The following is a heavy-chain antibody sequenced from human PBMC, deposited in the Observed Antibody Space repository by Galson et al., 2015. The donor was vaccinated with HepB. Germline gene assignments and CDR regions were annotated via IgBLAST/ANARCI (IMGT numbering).Heavy chain of an antibody. V-gene: IGHV3-21*01. CDR3: ARDDTYDFWSGYYPNYYYYYYMDV. Sequence: SLRLSCAASGFTFSSYSMNWVRQAPGKGLEWVSSSSSSSSYIYYADSVKGRFTISRDNAKNSLYLQMNSLRAEDTAVYYCARDDTYDFWSGYYPNYYYYYYMDVWGKGTTVTVSS. D-gene: IGHD3-3*01. CDR1: GFTFSSYS. J-gene: IGHJ6*03. CDR2: SSSSSSYI.